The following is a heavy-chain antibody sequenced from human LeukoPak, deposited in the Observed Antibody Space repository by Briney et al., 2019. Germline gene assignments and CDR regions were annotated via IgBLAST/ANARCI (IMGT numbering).Heavy chain of an antibody. CDR1: GGTFNSYA. V-gene: IGHV1-69*01. J-gene: IGHJ4*02. CDR3: ARSSSSGTRHDY. D-gene: IGHD3-22*01. Sequence: GSSVTVSCKASGGTFNSYAISWVRQAPGQGLEWMGGIIPIFGTAIYAQKFQGRVTITADESTSTAYMELSSLRSENTAVYYWARSSSSGTRHDYWGQGTLVTVSS. CDR2: IIPIFGTA.